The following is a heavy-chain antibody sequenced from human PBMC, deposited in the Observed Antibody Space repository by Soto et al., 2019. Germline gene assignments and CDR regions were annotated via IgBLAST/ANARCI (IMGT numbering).Heavy chain of an antibody. V-gene: IGHV3-15*01. Sequence: EVQLVESGGGLVKPGGSLRLSCAASGFTFSNAWMSWVRQAPGKGLEWVGRIKSKTDGGTTDYAAPVKGRFTISRDDSKSTLYLQMNSLKTEDTAVYYCGSGHGWAGNYYYYMDVWGKGTTVTVSS. J-gene: IGHJ6*03. D-gene: IGHD5-12*01. CDR1: GFTFSNAW. CDR2: IKSKTDGGTT. CDR3: GSGHGWAGNYYYYMDV.